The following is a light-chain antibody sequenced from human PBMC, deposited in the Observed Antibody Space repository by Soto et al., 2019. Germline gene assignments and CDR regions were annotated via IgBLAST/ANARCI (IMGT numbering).Light chain of an antibody. Sequence: QSVLTQPPSVSAAPGQKVTISCSGSSSNIENNYVSWYQQLPGTAPKLLIYENNRRPLGIPDRFTGSKSGTSATLGITGLQTGDEADYYCGTCDSSLSGFVFGTGTKLTVL. CDR3: GTCDSSLSGFV. CDR2: ENN. CDR1: SSNIENNY. V-gene: IGLV1-51*02. J-gene: IGLJ1*01.